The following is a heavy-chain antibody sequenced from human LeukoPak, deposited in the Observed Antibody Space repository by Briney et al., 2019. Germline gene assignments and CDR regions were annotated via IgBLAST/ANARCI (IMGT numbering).Heavy chain of an antibody. CDR2: IYYSGST. V-gene: IGHV4-59*08. D-gene: IGHD6-13*01. Sequence: SETLSLTCTVSGGSISSYYWSWIRQPPGKGLEWIGYIYYSGSTNYNPSLKSRVTISVDTSKNQFSLKLSSVTAADTAVYYCARRLGYSSWFDPWGQGTLVTVSS. J-gene: IGHJ5*02. CDR1: GGSISSYY. CDR3: ARRLGYSSWFDP.